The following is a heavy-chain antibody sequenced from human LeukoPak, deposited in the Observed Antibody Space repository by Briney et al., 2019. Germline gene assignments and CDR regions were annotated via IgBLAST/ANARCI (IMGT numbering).Heavy chain of an antibody. J-gene: IGHJ4*02. CDR2: INHSGST. D-gene: IGHD3-10*01. V-gene: IGHV4-34*01. CDR1: GGSISSYY. Sequence: SETLSLTCTVSGGSISSYYWSWIRQPPGKGLEWIGEINHSGSTNYNPSLKSRVTISVDTPKNQFSLKLSSVTAADTAVYYCARGSGSYYNLIDYWGQGTLVTVSS. CDR3: ARGSGSYYNLIDY.